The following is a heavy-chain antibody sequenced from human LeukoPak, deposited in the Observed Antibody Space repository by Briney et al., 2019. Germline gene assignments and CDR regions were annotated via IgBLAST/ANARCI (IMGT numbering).Heavy chain of an antibody. Sequence: SETLSLTCAVYGGSFSGYYWSWIRQPPGKGLEWIGEINHSGSTNYNPSLKSRVTISVDTSKNQFSLKLSSVTAADTAVYCCARGWRYQLPFWGQGTLVTVSS. CDR1: GGSFSGYY. V-gene: IGHV4-34*01. D-gene: IGHD2-2*01. CDR2: INHSGST. CDR3: ARGWRYQLPF. J-gene: IGHJ4*02.